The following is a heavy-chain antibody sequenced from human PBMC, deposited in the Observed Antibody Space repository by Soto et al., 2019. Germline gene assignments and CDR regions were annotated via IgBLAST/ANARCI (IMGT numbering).Heavy chain of an antibody. CDR1: GLTFSSYS. D-gene: IGHD6-13*01. CDR3: ARGSYSSSWSFDY. CDR2: ISSSSSTI. Sequence: TGGSLRLSCAASGLTFSSYSMNWVRQAPGKGLEWVSYISSSSSTIYYADSVKGRFTISRDNAKNSLYLQMNSLRDEDTAVYYCARGSYSSSWSFDYWGQGTLVTVSS. V-gene: IGHV3-48*02. J-gene: IGHJ4*02.